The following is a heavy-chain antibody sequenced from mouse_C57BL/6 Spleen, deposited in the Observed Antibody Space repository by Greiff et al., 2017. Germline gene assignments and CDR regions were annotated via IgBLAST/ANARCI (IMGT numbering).Heavy chain of an antibody. Sequence: EVQVVESGGGLVQPGGSLSLSCAASGFTFTDYYMSWVRQPPGKALEWLGFIRNKANGYTTEYSASVKGRFTISRDNSQSILYLQMNALRAEDSATYYCARGNYYGSSLFAYWGQGTLVTVSA. CDR3: ARGNYYGSSLFAY. CDR1: GFTFTDYY. V-gene: IGHV7-3*01. D-gene: IGHD1-1*01. J-gene: IGHJ3*01. CDR2: IRNKANGYTT.